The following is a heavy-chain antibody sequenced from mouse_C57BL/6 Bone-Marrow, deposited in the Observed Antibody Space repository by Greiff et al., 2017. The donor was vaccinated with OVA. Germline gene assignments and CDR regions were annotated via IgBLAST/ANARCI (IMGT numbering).Heavy chain of an antibody. D-gene: IGHD1-1*01. CDR2: IWTGGGT. CDR3: ASNWDYYGSSHWYFDV. J-gene: IGHJ1*03. Sequence: VKLMESGPGLVAPSQSLSITCTVSGFSLTSYAISWVRQPPGKGLEWLGVIWTGGGTNYNSALKSRLSISKDNSKSQVFLKMNSLQTDDTARYYCASNWDYYGSSHWYFDVWGTGTTVTVSS. V-gene: IGHV2-9-1*01. CDR1: GFSLTSYA.